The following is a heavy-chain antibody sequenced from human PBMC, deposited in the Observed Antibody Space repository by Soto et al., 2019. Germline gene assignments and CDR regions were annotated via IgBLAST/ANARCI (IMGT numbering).Heavy chain of an antibody. CDR3: ARGGRYWYFDL. Sequence: QVQLQESGPGLVKPSETLSLTCTVSGGSISSYYWSWIRQPPGKGLEWIGYIYYSGSTNYTPSLKSRGTXSXXTSKNQSSLKLSSVTAADTAVYYCARGGRYWYFDLWGRGTLVTVSS. CDR2: IYYSGST. J-gene: IGHJ2*01. V-gene: IGHV4-59*01. CDR1: GGSISSYY.